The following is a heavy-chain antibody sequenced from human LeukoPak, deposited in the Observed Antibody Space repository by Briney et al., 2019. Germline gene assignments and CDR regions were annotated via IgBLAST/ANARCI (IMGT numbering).Heavy chain of an antibody. D-gene: IGHD2-2*02. Sequence: SGGSLRLSCAASGFTFSTYCMTCVRQAPGKGLEWVDKRKRDGSEVYYANSVKGHFTISRDNDKNSLYLQMNSLRAEDTAVYYCARYTEYYFDYWGQGTLVTVSS. V-gene: IGHV3-7*01. CDR3: ARYTEYYFDY. CDR1: GFTFSTYC. J-gene: IGHJ4*02. CDR2: RKRDGSEV.